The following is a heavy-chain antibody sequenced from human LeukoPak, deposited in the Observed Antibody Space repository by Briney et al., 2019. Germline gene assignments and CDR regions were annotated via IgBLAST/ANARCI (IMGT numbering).Heavy chain of an antibody. CDR1: GYTFTSYG. J-gene: IGHJ6*02. CDR3: ARAVSSGWYEWNYYYYGMDV. D-gene: IGHD6-19*01. CDR2: ISAYNGNT. V-gene: IGHV1-18*01. Sequence: ASVTVSCKASGYTFTSYGISWVRQAPGQGLEWMGWISAYNGNTNYAQKLQGRVTMTTDTSTSTAYMELRSLRSDDTAVYYCARAVSSGWYEWNYYYYGMDVWGQGTTVTVSS.